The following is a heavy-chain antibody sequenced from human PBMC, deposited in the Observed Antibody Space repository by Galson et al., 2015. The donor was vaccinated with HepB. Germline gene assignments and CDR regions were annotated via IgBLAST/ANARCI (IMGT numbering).Heavy chain of an antibody. Sequence: QSGAEVKKPGESLKISCKGSGYSFTSYWIGWVRQMPGKGLEWMGIIYPGDSDTRYSPSFQGQVTISADKSISTAYLQWSSLKASDTAMYYCARSPAMAYYYYYGMDVWGQGTTVTVSS. CDR3: ARSPAMAYYYYYGMDV. V-gene: IGHV5-51*01. CDR2: IYPGDSDT. CDR1: GYSFTSYW. J-gene: IGHJ6*02. D-gene: IGHD5-18*01.